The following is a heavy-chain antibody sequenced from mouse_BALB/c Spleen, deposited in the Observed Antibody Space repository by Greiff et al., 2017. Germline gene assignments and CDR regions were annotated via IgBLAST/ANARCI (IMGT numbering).Heavy chain of an antibody. J-gene: IGHJ2*01. Sequence: EVKLMESGPDLVKPSQSLSLTCTVTGYSITSGYSWPWIRQFPGNKLEWMGYIHYSGSTNYNPSLKSRISITRDTSKNQFFLQLNSVTTEDTATYYCARTGNFDDGGQGTTLTVSS. V-gene: IGHV3-1*02. D-gene: IGHD4-1*01. CDR1: GYSITSGYS. CDR3: ARTGNFDD. CDR2: IHYSGST.